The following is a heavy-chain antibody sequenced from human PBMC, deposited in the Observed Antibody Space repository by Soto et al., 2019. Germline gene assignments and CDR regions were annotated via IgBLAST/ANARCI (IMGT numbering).Heavy chain of an antibody. CDR3: SRQADPRYYGMDV. CDR1: GYSFTNYC. CDR2: IDPSDSYT. Sequence: RGESLKISCQGSGYSFTNYCIDWVLQMPGKGLEWMGRIDPSDSYTNYSPSFEGHVTISADKSITTAYLQWSSLKASDTAMYYCSRQADPRYYGMDVWGQGTTVTVSS. J-gene: IGHJ6*02. V-gene: IGHV5-10-1*01.